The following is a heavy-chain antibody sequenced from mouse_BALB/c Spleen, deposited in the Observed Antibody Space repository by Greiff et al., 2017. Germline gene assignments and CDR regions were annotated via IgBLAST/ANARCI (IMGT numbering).Heavy chain of an antibody. CDR3: AGSYMSPFDY. V-gene: IGHV1-4*02. D-gene: IGHD1-3*01. CDR2: INPSSGYT. CDR1: GYTFTSYT. Sequence: QVQLQQSAAELASPGASVKMSCKASGYTFTSYTMHWVKQRPGQGLEWIGYINPSSGYTEYNQKFKDKTTLTADKSSSTAYMQLSSLTSEDSAVYYCAGSYMSPFDYWGQGTTLTVSS. J-gene: IGHJ2*01.